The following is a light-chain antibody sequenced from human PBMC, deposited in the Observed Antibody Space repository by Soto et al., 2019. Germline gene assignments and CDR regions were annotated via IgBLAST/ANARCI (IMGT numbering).Light chain of an antibody. V-gene: IGKV1-5*03. CDR2: KAS. Sequence: SGSLGDRVTITCRASQTISSWLAWYQQKPGKAPKLLIYKASTLKSGVPDRFIGSGSGTDFTLTISRLEPEDFAVYYCQQYGSSPKTFGQGTKVDI. CDR1: QTISSW. CDR3: QQYGSSPKT. J-gene: IGKJ1*01.